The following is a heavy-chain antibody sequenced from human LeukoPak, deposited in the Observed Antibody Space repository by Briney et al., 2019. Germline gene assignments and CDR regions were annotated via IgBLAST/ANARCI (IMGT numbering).Heavy chain of an antibody. Sequence: SETLSLTCAVYGGSFSGYYWSWIRQPPGKGLEWIGEINHSGSTNYNPSLKSRVTISVDTSKSQFSLKLSSVTAADTAVYYCARASYGSGSYSDYWGQGTLVTVSS. CDR3: ARASYGSGSYSDY. CDR1: GGSFSGYY. D-gene: IGHD3-10*01. V-gene: IGHV4-34*01. CDR2: INHSGST. J-gene: IGHJ4*02.